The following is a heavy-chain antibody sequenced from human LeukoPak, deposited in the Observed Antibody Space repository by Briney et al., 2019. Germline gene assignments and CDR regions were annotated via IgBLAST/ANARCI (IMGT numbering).Heavy chain of an antibody. V-gene: IGHV1-2*02. Sequence: ASVTVSCTASGYTFTYCYMHWVRQTPGQGLEWMGWINSNNGATTYAQKFQGRVTLTRDTSTSTAYMDLGRLRSDGTAVYYCARQSGSGTFYYFDYWGQGSLVTVSA. J-gene: IGHJ4*02. CDR2: INSNNGAT. CDR3: ARQSGSGTFYYFDY. CDR1: GYTFTYCY. D-gene: IGHD3-10*01.